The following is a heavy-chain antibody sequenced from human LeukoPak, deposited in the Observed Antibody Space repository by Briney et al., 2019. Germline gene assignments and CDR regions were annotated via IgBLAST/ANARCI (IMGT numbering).Heavy chain of an antibody. V-gene: IGHV4-34*01. D-gene: IGHD6-19*01. Sequence: SETLSLTCAVYGGSFGGYFWTWIRQPPGKGLEWIGEINHSGSTNYNPSLKSRVTISVEKTKNQYSLKLSSVTAADTAVYYCARQNIAVAASYYFDYWGQGTLVTVSS. CDR1: GGSFGGYF. CDR2: INHSGST. J-gene: IGHJ4*02. CDR3: ARQNIAVAASYYFDY.